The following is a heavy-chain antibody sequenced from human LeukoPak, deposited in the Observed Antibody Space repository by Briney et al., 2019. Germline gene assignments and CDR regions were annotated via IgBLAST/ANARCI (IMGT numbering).Heavy chain of an antibody. CDR3: ARGYYYDSSGYPTMGY. Sequence: SETLSLTCTVSGGSVSSDSYYWSWIRQPPGKGLEWIGYIYYSGSTNYNPSLKSRATISVDTSRNQFSLKLSSVTDADTAVYYCARGYYYDSSGYPTMGYWGQGTLVPVSS. CDR2: IYYSGST. V-gene: IGHV4-61*01. D-gene: IGHD3-22*01. J-gene: IGHJ4*02. CDR1: GGSVSSDSYY.